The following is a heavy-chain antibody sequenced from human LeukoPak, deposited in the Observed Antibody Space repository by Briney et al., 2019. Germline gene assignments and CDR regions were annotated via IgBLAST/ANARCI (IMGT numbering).Heavy chain of an antibody. CDR1: GFTFSSYA. CDR2: ISGSGGST. V-gene: IGHV3-23*01. CDR3: GKGSVVVPAAPHFFDY. Sequence: GGSLRLSCAASGFTFSSYAMSWVRQAPGKGLEWVSAISGSGGSTYYADSVKGRFTISRDNSKNTLYLQMNSLRAEDTAVYYCGKGSVVVPAAPHFFDYWGQGTLVTVSS. J-gene: IGHJ4*02. D-gene: IGHD2-2*01.